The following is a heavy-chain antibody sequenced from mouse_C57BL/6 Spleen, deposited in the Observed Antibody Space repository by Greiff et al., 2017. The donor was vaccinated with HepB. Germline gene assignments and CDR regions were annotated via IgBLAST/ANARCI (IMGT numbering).Heavy chain of an antibody. D-gene: IGHD1-1*01. J-gene: IGHJ4*01. Sequence: QVQLQQSGPGLVQPSQSLSITCTVSGFSFTSYGVHWVRQSPGKGLEWLGVIWSGGSSDYNAAFISRLSISKENSKGQVFFKMNSLQADDTARYYCARNKGKYYGSSLYYYAMDCWGQGTSVTVSS. CDR3: ARNKGKYYGSSLYYYAMDC. CDR2: IWSGGSS. V-gene: IGHV2-2*01. CDR1: GFSFTSYG.